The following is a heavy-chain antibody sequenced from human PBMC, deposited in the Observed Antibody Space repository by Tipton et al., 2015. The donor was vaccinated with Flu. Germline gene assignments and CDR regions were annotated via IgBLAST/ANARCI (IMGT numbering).Heavy chain of an antibody. CDR3: ASKVANWGVWEPLDY. V-gene: IGHV4-34*01. D-gene: IGHD7-27*01. CDR1: GGSFSGYY. Sequence: TLSLTCAVYGGSFSGYYWSWIRQPPGEGLEWIGEINHSGSTNYNPSLKSRVTISADTSKNQFSLKLSSVTAADTAVYYCASKVANWGVWEPLDYWGQGTLVTVSS. CDR2: INHSGST. J-gene: IGHJ4*02.